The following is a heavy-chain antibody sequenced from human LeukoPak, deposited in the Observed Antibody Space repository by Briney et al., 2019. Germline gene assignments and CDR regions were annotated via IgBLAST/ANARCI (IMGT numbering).Heavy chain of an antibody. CDR1: GFTFSSYA. Sequence: PGGSLRLSCAASGFTFSSYAMSWVRQAPGKGLEWVSAISGGSADYADSVKGRFSISIDNSKNTLYLQMNSLRAEDTAVYYCAKDRSSRYDFWSGSFSHYYYYYMDVWGKGTTLTVSS. CDR3: AKDRSSRYDFWSGSFSHYYYYYMDV. CDR2: ISGGSA. V-gene: IGHV3-23*01. D-gene: IGHD3-3*01. J-gene: IGHJ6*03.